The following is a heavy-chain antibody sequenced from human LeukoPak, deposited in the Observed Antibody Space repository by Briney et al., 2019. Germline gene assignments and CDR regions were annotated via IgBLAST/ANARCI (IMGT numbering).Heavy chain of an antibody. D-gene: IGHD5-24*01. J-gene: IGHJ4*02. Sequence: HPSQTLSLTCPVSGGPISSGVYYWSWIRQHPGKGLEWIGYIYYSGRTYYNSSLKSRVTISVDTSKNQFSLKLSSVTAADTAVYYCARGIRWLQLSYFDYWGQGTLVTVSS. CDR2: IYYSGRT. CDR1: GGPISSGVYY. V-gene: IGHV4-31*03. CDR3: ARGIRWLQLSYFDY.